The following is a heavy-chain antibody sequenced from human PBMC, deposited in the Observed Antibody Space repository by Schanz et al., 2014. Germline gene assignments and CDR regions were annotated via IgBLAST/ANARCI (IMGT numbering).Heavy chain of an antibody. CDR1: GFTFSDHF. Sequence: EVKLVESGGGLVQPGGSLRLSCAASGFTFSDHFMDWVRQAPGKGLEWVSGINWNGGDTSYADSVKGRFIISRDNAKNSLYLQMNSLRAEDTALYYCAKDGIMVQGVIWERYFDSWGQGTLVTVSS. J-gene: IGHJ4*02. CDR3: AKDGIMVQGVIWERYFDS. CDR2: INWNGGDT. D-gene: IGHD3-10*01. V-gene: IGHV3-20*04.